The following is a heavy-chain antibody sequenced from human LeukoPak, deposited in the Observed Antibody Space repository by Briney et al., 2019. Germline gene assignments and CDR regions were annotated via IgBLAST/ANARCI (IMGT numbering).Heavy chain of an antibody. CDR1: GFTFSSYW. CDR3: ARGHNTAMVTSWFGEVDY. Sequence: GGCLRLACAAAGFTFSSYWMSWIRQAPGRGLEWVANIKQDGSEKYYVDSVKGRFTISRDNAKNSLYLQMNSLRAEHTPLYYCARGHNTAMVTSWFGEVDYWGQGNLVTVSS. J-gene: IGHJ4*02. V-gene: IGHV3-7*01. D-gene: IGHD5-18*01. CDR2: IKQDGSEK.